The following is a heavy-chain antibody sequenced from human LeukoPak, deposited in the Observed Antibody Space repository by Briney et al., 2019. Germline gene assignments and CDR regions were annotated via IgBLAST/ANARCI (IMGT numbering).Heavy chain of an antibody. CDR2: IYYSGIT. V-gene: IGHV4-59*01. CDR3: ARNYYGSGSYYRPGFDP. J-gene: IGHJ5*02. D-gene: IGHD3-10*01. CDR1: GDSIRSFY. Sequence: SSETLSLTCTVSGDSIRSFYWSWIRQPPGKGLQWIGYIYYSGITNYNPSLKSRATISLDTSKNQISLKLSSVTTADTAVYYCARNYYGSGSYYRPGFDPWGQGSLVTVSS.